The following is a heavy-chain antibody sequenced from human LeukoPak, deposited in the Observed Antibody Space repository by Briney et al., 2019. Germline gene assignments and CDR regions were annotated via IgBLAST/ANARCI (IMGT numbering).Heavy chain of an antibody. J-gene: IGHJ4*02. CDR2: IYHSGST. Sequence: SETLSLTCAVSGGSISSGGYSWSWIRQPPGKGLEWNGYIYHSGSTYYNPSLNSRVTISVDRSKNQFSLKLSSVTAADTAVYYCARVRRITMVRGAHRGYFDYWGQGTLVTVSS. V-gene: IGHV4-30-2*01. D-gene: IGHD3-10*01. CDR3: ARVRRITMVRGAHRGYFDY. CDR1: GGSISSGGYS.